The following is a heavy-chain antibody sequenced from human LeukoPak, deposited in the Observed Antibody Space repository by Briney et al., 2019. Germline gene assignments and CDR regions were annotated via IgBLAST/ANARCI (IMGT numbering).Heavy chain of an antibody. J-gene: IGHJ4*02. D-gene: IGHD3-10*01. CDR2: IYYSGRT. V-gene: IGHV4-59*08. CDR3: ARRDYGSGSYPN. CDR1: GCSISSYY. Sequence: SETLSLTCTVTGCSISSYYWNWIRQPPGKGLEWIGHIYYSGRTNYNPSLKSRVTISVDTSKNQFSLKLSSVTAADTAVYYCARRDYGSGSYPNWGQETLVTVSS.